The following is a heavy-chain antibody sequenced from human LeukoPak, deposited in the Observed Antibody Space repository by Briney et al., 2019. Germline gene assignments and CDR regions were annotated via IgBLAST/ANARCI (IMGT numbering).Heavy chain of an antibody. CDR3: ARITAAAASPFDP. D-gene: IGHD6-13*01. V-gene: IGHV4-4*02. J-gene: IGHJ5*02. CDR2: IYHSGST. CDR1: GGSISSSNW. Sequence: SGTLSLTCAVSGGSISSSNWWSWVRQPPGKGLEWIGEIYHSGSTNYNPSLKSRVTISVDKSKNQFSLKLSSVTAADTAVYYCARITAAAASPFDPWSQGTLVTVSS.